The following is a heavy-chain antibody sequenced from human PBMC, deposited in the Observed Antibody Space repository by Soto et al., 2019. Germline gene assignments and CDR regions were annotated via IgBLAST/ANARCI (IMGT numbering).Heavy chain of an antibody. V-gene: IGHV4-34*01. CDR1: GGSFSGYY. CDR2: INHSGST. J-gene: IGHJ4*02. CDR3: ARGFKQLAKPRDY. D-gene: IGHD6-6*01. Sequence: SETLSLTCAVYGGSFSGYYWSWIRQPPGKGLEWIGEINHSGSTNYNPSLKSRVTISVDTSKNQFSLKLSSVTAADTAVYYCARGFKQLAKPRDYWGQGTLVTVSS.